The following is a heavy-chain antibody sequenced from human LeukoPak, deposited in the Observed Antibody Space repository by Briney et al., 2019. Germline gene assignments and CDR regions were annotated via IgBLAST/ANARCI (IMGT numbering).Heavy chain of an antibody. D-gene: IGHD1-26*01. V-gene: IGHV4-34*01. CDR2: SNHSGST. Sequence: SETLSLTCTVSGGSISNHYWSWIRQPPGKGLEWIGESNHSGSTSYNPSLKSRVTISLDTSKNQFSLKLSSVTAADTAVYYCARHSHDSGSSGLDIWGQGTMVTVSS. J-gene: IGHJ3*02. CDR3: ARHSHDSGSSGLDI. CDR1: GGSISNHY.